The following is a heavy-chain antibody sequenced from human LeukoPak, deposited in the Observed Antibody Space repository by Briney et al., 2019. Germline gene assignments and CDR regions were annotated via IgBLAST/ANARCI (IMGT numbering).Heavy chain of an antibody. CDR1: GDSISPYY. CDR3: ARDKQPGDY. J-gene: IGHJ4*02. V-gene: IGHV4-59*01. Sequence: PSETLSLTCTVSGDSISPYYWGWIRQPPGKELEWIGYIYYSGDTTYNPSLKSRVTMSVDTSKNQFSLKLSSVTAPDTAVYYCARDKQPGDYWGQGALVTVSS. CDR2: IYYSGDT. D-gene: IGHD1-1*01.